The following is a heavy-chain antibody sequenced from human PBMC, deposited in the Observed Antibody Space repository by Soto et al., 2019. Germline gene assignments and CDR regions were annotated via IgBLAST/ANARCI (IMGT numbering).Heavy chain of an antibody. CDR1: GYTFTSYA. Sequence: QVQLVQSGAEEKKPGASVQVSCKASGYTFTSYAMHWVRQAPGQRLECMGWITAGNGNTKYSQKFQGRVTITRDTSASIADMELISLRSEDTAVYYCAIQSYGGNYWYFDLWGRGTLVTVSS. J-gene: IGHJ2*01. V-gene: IGHV1-3*05. CDR2: ITAGNGNT. CDR3: AIQSYGGNYWYFDL. D-gene: IGHD2-15*01.